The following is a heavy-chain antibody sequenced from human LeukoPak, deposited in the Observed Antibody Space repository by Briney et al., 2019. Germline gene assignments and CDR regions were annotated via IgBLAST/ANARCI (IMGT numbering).Heavy chain of an antibody. V-gene: IGHV4-59*01. D-gene: IGHD4-11*01. Sequence: PSETLSLTCTVSGGSISSYYWSWIRQPPGKGLEWIGYIYYSGSTNYNPSLKSRVTISVDTSKNQFSLKLSSVTAADTAVYYCARDDPYSPGAFDIWDQGTMVNVSS. CDR3: ARDDPYSPGAFDI. CDR1: GGSISSYY. J-gene: IGHJ3*02. CDR2: IYYSGST.